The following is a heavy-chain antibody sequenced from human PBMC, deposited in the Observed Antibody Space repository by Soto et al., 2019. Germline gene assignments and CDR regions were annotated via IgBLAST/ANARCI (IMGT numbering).Heavy chain of an antibody. V-gene: IGHV1-46*01. Sequence: DSVQVSCKASGYTFTSYYMHWVRQAPGQGLEWMGIINPSGGSTSYAQKFQGRVTMTRDTSTSTVYMELSSLRSEDTAVYYCARSYYDSSGYYIFDYWGQGTLVTVSS. CDR2: INPSGGST. D-gene: IGHD3-22*01. CDR3: ARSYYDSSGYYIFDY. CDR1: GYTFTSYY. J-gene: IGHJ4*02.